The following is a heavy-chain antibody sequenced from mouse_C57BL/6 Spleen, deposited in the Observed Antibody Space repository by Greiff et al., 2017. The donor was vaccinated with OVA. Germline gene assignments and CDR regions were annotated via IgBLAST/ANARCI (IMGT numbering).Heavy chain of an antibody. CDR2: INYDGSST. CDR1: GFTFSDYY. Sequence: EVMLVESEGGLVQPGSSMKLSCTASGFTFSDYYMAWVRQVPEKGLEWVANINYDGSSTYYLDSLKSRFIISRDNAKNILYLQMSSLKSEDTATYYCARGRSYGNYRNYFDYWGQGTTLTVSS. D-gene: IGHD2-1*01. J-gene: IGHJ2*01. V-gene: IGHV5-16*01. CDR3: ARGRSYGNYRNYFDY.